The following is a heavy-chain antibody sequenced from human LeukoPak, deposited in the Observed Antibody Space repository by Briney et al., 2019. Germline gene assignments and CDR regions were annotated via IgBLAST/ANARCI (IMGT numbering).Heavy chain of an antibody. CDR1: GFTFSSYS. V-gene: IGHV3-21*01. CDR3: ARELLGNAFDI. D-gene: IGHD3-10*01. Sequence: GGSLRLSCAASGFTFSSYSMNWVRQAPGKGLEWVSSISSSSSYIYYADSAKGRFTISRDNAKNSLYLQMNSLRAEDTAVYYCARELLGNAFDIWGQGTMVTVSS. CDR2: ISSSSSYI. J-gene: IGHJ3*02.